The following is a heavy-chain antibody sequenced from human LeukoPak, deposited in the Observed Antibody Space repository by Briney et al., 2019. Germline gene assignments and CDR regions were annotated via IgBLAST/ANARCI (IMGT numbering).Heavy chain of an antibody. Sequence: SETLSLTCTVSGGSISSYYWSWIRQPPGKGLEWIGYIYTSGSTNYNPSLKSRVTISVDTSKNQFSLKLSSVTAADTAVYYCASQGIRAARPHWSDPWGQGTLVTVSS. D-gene: IGHD6-6*01. J-gene: IGHJ5*02. CDR1: GGSISSYY. CDR2: IYTSGST. CDR3: ASQGIRAARPHWSDP. V-gene: IGHV4-4*09.